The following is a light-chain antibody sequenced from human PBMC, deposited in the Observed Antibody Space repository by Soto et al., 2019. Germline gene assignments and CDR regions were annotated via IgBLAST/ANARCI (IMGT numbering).Light chain of an antibody. J-gene: IGKJ2*01. CDR3: QQYNSYPST. CDR1: QSISSW. Sequence: DIQMTQSPSTLSASVGDRVTITCRASQSISSWLAWYQQKPGKAPKLLIYKASSLESGVPSRFSGSRSGTAFTLTTSNLQPDDFATYYCQQYNSYPSTFGQGTKLEIK. CDR2: KAS. V-gene: IGKV1-5*03.